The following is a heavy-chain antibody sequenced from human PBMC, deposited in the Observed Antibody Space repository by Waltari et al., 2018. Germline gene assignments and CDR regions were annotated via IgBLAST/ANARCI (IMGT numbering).Heavy chain of an antibody. J-gene: IGHJ4*02. Sequence: QLQLQESGPGLVKPSETLSLTCTVSGGSISSSSYYWGWIRQPPGKGLEWIGSIYYSGSTYYNPSLKSRVTISVDTSKNQFSLKLSSVTAADTAVYYCARVVAMYYFDYWGQGTLVTVSS. CDR3: ARVVAMYYFDY. CDR2: IYYSGST. CDR1: GGSISSSSYY. V-gene: IGHV4-39*01. D-gene: IGHD5-12*01.